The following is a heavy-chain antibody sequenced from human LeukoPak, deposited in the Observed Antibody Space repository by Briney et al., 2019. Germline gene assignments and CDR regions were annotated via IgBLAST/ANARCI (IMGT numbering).Heavy chain of an antibody. J-gene: IGHJ4*02. D-gene: IGHD5-12*01. Sequence: ASVKVSCKASGYTFTSYGISWVRQAPGQGLEWMGWISAYNGNTNYAQKLQGRVTMTTDTSTSTAYMELRSLRSDDTAVYYCARDRTWGYSGYDEPVFWGQGTLVTVSS. V-gene: IGHV1-18*01. CDR3: ARDRTWGYSGYDEPVF. CDR1: GYTFTSYG. CDR2: ISAYNGNT.